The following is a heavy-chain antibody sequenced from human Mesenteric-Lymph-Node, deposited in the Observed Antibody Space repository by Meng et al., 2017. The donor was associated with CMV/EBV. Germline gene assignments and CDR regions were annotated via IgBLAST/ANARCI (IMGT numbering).Heavy chain of an antibody. CDR3: ARVRGQLLPNWFDP. J-gene: IGHJ5*02. D-gene: IGHD6-6*01. CDR1: GGSFGGYY. V-gene: IGHV4-34*01. CDR2: INHSGNT. Sequence: SETLSLTCAVFGGSFGGYYWNWIRQPPGKGLEWIGEINHSGNTHYNPSLKSRVTISADTSKYQFSLRLSSVTAADTAVYYCARVRGQLLPNWFDPWGQGTLVTVSS.